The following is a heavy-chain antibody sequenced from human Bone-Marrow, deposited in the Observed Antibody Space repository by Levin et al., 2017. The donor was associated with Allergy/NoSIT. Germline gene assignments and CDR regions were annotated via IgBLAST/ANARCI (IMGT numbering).Heavy chain of an antibody. D-gene: IGHD4-17*01. V-gene: IGHV1-69*13. Sequence: SVKVSCKASGGTFSSYAISWVRQAPGQGLEWMGGIIPIFGTANYAQKFQGRVTITADESTSTAYMELSSLRSEDTAVYYCASHDYERHGNWFDPWGQGTLVTVSS. J-gene: IGHJ5*02. CDR3: ASHDYERHGNWFDP. CDR1: GGTFSSYA. CDR2: IIPIFGTA.